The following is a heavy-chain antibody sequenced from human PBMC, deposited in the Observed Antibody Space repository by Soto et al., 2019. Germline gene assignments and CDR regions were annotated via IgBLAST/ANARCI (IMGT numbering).Heavy chain of an antibody. J-gene: IGHJ4*02. CDR2: LIPSFGTA. V-gene: IGHV1-69*01. Sequence: QVQLVQSGAEVKKPGSSVKVSCKASGGGFNSYAFSWVRQAPGQGLEWMGALIPSFGTANYAQKFQGRVTITADESTTTVYMDLSILTPDDSAMYFCARAGDCSGGSCYSFILDYWGQGTQVTVSS. CDR3: ARAGDCSGGSCYSFILDY. CDR1: GGGFNSYA. D-gene: IGHD2-15*01.